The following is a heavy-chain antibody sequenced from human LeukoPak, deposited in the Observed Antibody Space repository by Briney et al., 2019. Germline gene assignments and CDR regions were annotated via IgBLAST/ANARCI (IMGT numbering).Heavy chain of an antibody. CDR2: ISGSGGST. CDR3: AKDYGFLGYCSSTSCPHFDY. CDR1: GFTFSSYA. D-gene: IGHD2-2*01. V-gene: IGHV3-23*01. J-gene: IGHJ4*02. Sequence: GGSLRLSCAASGFTFSSYAMSWVRQAPGKGLEWVSAISGSGGSTYYADSVKGRFTISRDNSKNTLYLQVNSLRAEDTAVYYCAKDYGFLGYCSSTSCPHFDYWGQGTLVTVSS.